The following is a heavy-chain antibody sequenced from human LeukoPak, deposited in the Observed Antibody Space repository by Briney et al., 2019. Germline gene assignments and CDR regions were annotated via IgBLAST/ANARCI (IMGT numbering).Heavy chain of an antibody. CDR2: IYSGGST. D-gene: IGHD3-10*01. CDR3: ARGTRFSGSSFDY. Sequence: GGSLRLSCAASGFTVSSNYMSWVRQAPGKGLEWVSVIYSGGSTYYADSVKGRFTISRDNSKNTLYPQMNSLRAKDTAVYYCARGTRFSGSSFDYWGQGTLVTVSS. J-gene: IGHJ4*02. V-gene: IGHV3-66*01. CDR1: GFTVSSNY.